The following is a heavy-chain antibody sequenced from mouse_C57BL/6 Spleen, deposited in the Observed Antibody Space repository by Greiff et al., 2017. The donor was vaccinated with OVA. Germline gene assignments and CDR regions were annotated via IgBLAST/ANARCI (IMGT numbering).Heavy chain of an antibody. D-gene: IGHD1-1*01. V-gene: IGHV1-61*01. CDR3: AREGHYYGSSFDY. CDR2: IYPSDSGT. J-gene: IGHJ2*01. CDR1: GYTFTSYW. Sequence: QVQLQQPGAELVRPGSSVKLSCKASGYTFTSYWMDWVKQRPGQGLEWIGNIYPSDSGTHYNQKFKDKATLTVDKSSSTAYMQLSSLTSEDSAVYYCAREGHYYGSSFDYWGQGTTLTVSS.